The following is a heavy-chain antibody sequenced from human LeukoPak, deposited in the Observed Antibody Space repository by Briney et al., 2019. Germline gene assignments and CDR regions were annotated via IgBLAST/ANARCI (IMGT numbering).Heavy chain of an antibody. CDR2: INRDGSTT. J-gene: IGHJ3*01. V-gene: IGHV3-74*03. CDR3: AREIGAAAPDYTFDV. Sequence: GGSLRLSCAASGFTFSNYWVHWVRQAPGKGLVWVSRINRDGSTTKYADSVKGRFTVSRDNAKNMLYLQMNSLRVEDTAVYYCAREIGAAAPDYTFDVWGQGTMVTVSS. D-gene: IGHD6-13*01. CDR1: GFTFSNYW.